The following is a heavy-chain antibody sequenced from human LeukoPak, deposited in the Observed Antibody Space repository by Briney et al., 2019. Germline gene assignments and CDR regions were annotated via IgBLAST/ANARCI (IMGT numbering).Heavy chain of an antibody. D-gene: IGHD6-19*01. J-gene: IGHJ4*02. V-gene: IGHV3-20*04. CDR3: AREGSGWYQLDY. CDR2: INWNGGST. Sequence: GGSLRLSCAASGFTFDDYGMSWARHAPGKGLEWVSGINWNGGSTTYADSVKGRFTISRDNAKNSLYLQMNSLRADDTALYYCAREGSGWYQLDYWGQGALVTVSS. CDR1: GFTFDDYG.